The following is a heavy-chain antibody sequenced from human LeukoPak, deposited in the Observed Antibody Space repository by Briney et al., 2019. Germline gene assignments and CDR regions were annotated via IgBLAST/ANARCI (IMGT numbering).Heavy chain of an antibody. D-gene: IGHD3-3*01. CDR2: ISSSSSTI. CDR1: GFTFSSYS. V-gene: IGHV3-48*01. Sequence: GGSLRLSCAASGFTFSSYSMNWVRQAPGKGLEWVSYISSSSSTIYYADSVKGRFTISRDNAKNSLYLQMNSLRAEDTAVYYCARANLFGVTPSNGGDYYYMDVWGKGTTVTVSS. CDR3: ARANLFGVTPSNGGDYYYMDV. J-gene: IGHJ6*03.